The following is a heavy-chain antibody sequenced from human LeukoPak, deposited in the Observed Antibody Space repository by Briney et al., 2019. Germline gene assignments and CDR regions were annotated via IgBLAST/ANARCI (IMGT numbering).Heavy chain of an antibody. D-gene: IGHD6-13*01. CDR2: ASYSGST. J-gene: IGHJ5*02. CDR3: ARLIIGTPAET. CDR1: GGSISSNTYY. V-gene: IGHV4-39*01. Sequence: PSETLSLTCTVSGGSISSNTYYWGWIRQPPGKGLEWIGSASYSGSTYYNPSFKSRVTISLDTSKNQFSLKLTSATAADTALYYCARLIIGTPAETWGQGTLVTVSS.